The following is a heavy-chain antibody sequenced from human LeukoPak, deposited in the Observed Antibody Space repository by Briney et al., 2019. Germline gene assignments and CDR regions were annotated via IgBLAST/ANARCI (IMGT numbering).Heavy chain of an antibody. CDR2: IGGGGTNT. Sequence: GSLRPSWAASGFTLTDFAMNWVPPAPGKGLEWVSGIGGGGTNTDYADSVKGRFTISRDNSKNTLTLQMSSLRADDTAVYFCAKDARGYHRPIDHWGQGILVTVSS. J-gene: IGHJ4*02. CDR1: GFTLTDFA. D-gene: IGHD3-22*01. V-gene: IGHV3-23*01. CDR3: AKDARGYHRPIDH.